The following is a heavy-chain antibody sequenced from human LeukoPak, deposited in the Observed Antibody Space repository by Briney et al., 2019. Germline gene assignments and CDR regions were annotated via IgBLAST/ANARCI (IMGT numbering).Heavy chain of an antibody. J-gene: IGHJ4*02. CDR1: GFTFSSYW. CDR2: IKQDGSEK. V-gene: IGHV3-7*01. D-gene: IGHD3-16*02. CDR3: ARVDDYVWGSYRQYYFDY. Sequence: PGGSLRLSCAASGFTFSSYWMSWVRQAPGKGLEWVANIKQDGSEKYYVDSVKGRFTISRDNAKNSLYLQMNSLRAEDTAVYYCARVDDYVWGSYRQYYFDYWGQGTLVTVSS.